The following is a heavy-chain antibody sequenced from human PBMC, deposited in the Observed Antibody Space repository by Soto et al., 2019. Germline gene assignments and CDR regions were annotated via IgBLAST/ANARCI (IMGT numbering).Heavy chain of an antibody. CDR2: IIPIFGTA. J-gene: IGHJ4*02. V-gene: IGHV1-69*01. CDR1: GSTFSIYA. CDR3: ARAGCSSSSAFDY. Sequence: QGQLVQSGAEVKKPGSSLNVSCKASGSTFSIYAISWVRQAPGQGLAWMGGIIPIFGTANYEQKFQSIVTITADESTSTAYLELRSLRSEDTDVYYCARAGCSSSSAFDYWGQGNLVTAS. D-gene: IGHD6-6*01.